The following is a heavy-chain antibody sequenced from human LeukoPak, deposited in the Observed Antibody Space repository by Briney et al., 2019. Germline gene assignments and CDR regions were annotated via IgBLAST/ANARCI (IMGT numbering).Heavy chain of an antibody. V-gene: IGHV4-34*01. CDR1: GASFSVYY. J-gene: IGHJ5*02. CDR3: ARGSGSLVVAATPEGYNWFDP. CDR2: IKHSGSN. Sequence: PSETLSLTCAVYGASFSVYYWSWTRHPPGKGREWIGEIKHSGSNNYNPSLKSRVTISVDTSKNQFSLKLSSVTAADTAVYYCARGSGSLVVAATPEGYNWFDPWGQGTLVTVSS. D-gene: IGHD2-15*01.